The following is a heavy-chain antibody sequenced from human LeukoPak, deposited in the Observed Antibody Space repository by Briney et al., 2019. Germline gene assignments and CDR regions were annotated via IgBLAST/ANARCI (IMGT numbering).Heavy chain of an antibody. Sequence: SETRSLTCTVSGGSISSYYWSWIRQPPGKGLEWIGYIYYSGSTNYNPSLKSRVTISVDTSKNQFSLKLSSVTAADTAVYYCARLYYDSSASIWFDPWGQGTLVTVSS. CDR2: IYYSGST. V-gene: IGHV4-59*01. D-gene: IGHD3-22*01. CDR1: GGSISSYY. CDR3: ARLYYDSSASIWFDP. J-gene: IGHJ5*02.